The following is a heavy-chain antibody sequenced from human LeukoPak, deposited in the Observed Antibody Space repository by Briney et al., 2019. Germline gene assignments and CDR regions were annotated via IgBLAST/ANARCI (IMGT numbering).Heavy chain of an antibody. CDR1: GYTFTSYG. CDR3: AGDLGVACSSTSCYLGYYYYYYGMDV. D-gene: IGHD2-2*01. V-gene: IGHV1-18*01. Sequence: ASVKVSCKASGYTFTSYGISWVRQAPGQGLEWMGWISAYNGNTNYAQKLQGRVTMTTDTSTSTAYMELRSLRSDDTAVYYCAGDLGVACSSTSCYLGYYYYYYGMDVWGQGTTVTVSS. CDR2: ISAYNGNT. J-gene: IGHJ6*02.